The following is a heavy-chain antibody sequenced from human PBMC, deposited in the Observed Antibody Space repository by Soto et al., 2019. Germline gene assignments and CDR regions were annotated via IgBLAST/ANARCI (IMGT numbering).Heavy chain of an antibody. CDR1: GFTFRNYG. CDR3: AKDGAPPYCSGGNCHCTPGY. Sequence: QVQLVESGGGVVQPGGSLRLSCTGSGFTFRNYGMHWVRQTPGKGLERVAVISFAGRNEYYADSVKGRFTISRDNPKNTLWLQMSSLRAEDTALYYCAKDGAPPYCSGGNCHCTPGYWGQGTLVTVSS. J-gene: IGHJ4*02. V-gene: IGHV3-30*18. CDR2: ISFAGRNE. D-gene: IGHD2-15*01.